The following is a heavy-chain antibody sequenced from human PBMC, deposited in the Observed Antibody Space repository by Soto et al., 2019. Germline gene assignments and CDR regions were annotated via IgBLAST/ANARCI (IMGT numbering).Heavy chain of an antibody. V-gene: IGHV4-34*01. CDR3: ARLEVTSAESFDV. D-gene: IGHD2-21*02. Sequence: QVQLQQWGAGLLKPSETLSLTCAVYGDSFSGPYWTWIRQTPGKGLEWIGEINHGGSTDYHPSLKSRVTISVDTSKNQFSLNLTSVSAADTAVYFCARLEVTSAESFDVWGPGTMVTVSS. CDR2: INHGGST. J-gene: IGHJ3*01. CDR1: GDSFSGPY.